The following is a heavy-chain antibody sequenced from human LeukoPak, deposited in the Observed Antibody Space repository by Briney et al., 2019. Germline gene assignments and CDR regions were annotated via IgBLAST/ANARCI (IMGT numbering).Heavy chain of an antibody. CDR3: ARDSDTAMVTGSAFDI. CDR1: GGSISSSNW. Sequence: PSGTLSLTCAVSGGSISSSNWWSWVRQPPGKGLEWIGEIYHSGSTNYNPSLKSRVTISVDTSKNQFSLKLSSVTAADTAVYYCARDSDTAMVTGSAFDIWGQGTMVTVSS. J-gene: IGHJ3*02. V-gene: IGHV4-4*02. D-gene: IGHD5-18*01. CDR2: IYHSGST.